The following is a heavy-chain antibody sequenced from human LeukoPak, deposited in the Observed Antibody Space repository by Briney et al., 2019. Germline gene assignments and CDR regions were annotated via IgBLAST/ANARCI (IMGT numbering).Heavy chain of an antibody. J-gene: IGHJ4*02. CDR3: ARAEALLPYLY. Sequence: GGSLRLSCAASGFTLSTYGINWVRQAPGKGLEWVSYISSGSDSIHYADSLKGRFTVSRDNAKNSLFLQMNSLRDEDTAVYYCARAEALLPYLYWGQGTLVTVSS. V-gene: IGHV3-48*02. D-gene: IGHD2-15*01. CDR1: GFTLSTYG. CDR2: ISSGSDSI.